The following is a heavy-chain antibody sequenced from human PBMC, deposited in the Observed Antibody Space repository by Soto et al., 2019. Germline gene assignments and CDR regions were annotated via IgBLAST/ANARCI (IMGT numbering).Heavy chain of an antibody. CDR2: ISYDGSNK. CDR3: ARGADYSNYGFSGMDV. Sequence: QVQLVESGGGVVQPGRSLRLSCAASGFTFSSYAMHWVRQAPGKGLERVAVISYDGSNKYYADSVKRRFTISRDNSKNTLYLQMNGLRAEDTAVYYCARGADYSNYGFSGMDVWGQGTTVTVSS. CDR1: GFTFSSYA. J-gene: IGHJ6*02. D-gene: IGHD4-4*01. V-gene: IGHV3-30-3*01.